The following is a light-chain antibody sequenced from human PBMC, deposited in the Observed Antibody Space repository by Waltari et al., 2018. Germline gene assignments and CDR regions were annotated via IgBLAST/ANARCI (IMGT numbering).Light chain of an antibody. J-gene: IGLJ7*01. CDR3: GTWDSSLGGAV. CDR1: SSNIGNNY. Sequence: QSVLTQPPSVSAAPGQRVTISCSGGSSNIGNNYVPWYRQFPGTAPKLLIYENGDRPSGIPGRFSGSKSGTSATLDITGLQAGDEADYYCGTWDSSLGGAVFGGGTHLTVL. CDR2: ENG. V-gene: IGLV1-51*02.